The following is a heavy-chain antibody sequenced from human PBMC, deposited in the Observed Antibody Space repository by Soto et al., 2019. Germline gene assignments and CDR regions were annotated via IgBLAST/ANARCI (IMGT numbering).Heavy chain of an antibody. V-gene: IGHV3-23*01. Sequence: PGGSLRLSCAASGFTFSSYAMSWVRQAPGKGLEWVSAISGSGGSTYYADSVKGRFTISRDNSKSTLYLQMNSLRAEDTAVYYCAKGSSMVPFVNYYYGMDVWGQGTTVTVSS. CDR2: ISGSGGST. CDR3: AKGSSMVPFVNYYYGMDV. CDR1: GFTFSSYA. D-gene: IGHD3-10*01. J-gene: IGHJ6*02.